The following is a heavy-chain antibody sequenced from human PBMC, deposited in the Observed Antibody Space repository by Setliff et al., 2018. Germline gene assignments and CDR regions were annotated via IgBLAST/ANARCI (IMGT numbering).Heavy chain of an antibody. CDR1: GGTFKNYG. Sequence: GPPVKVSCKASGGTFKNYGISWVRQAPGQGLEWMGGIIPIFGTTNYAQKFQGRATIITDESTSTAYMELSSLRSEDTAVYYCAKELWPDTRYYYMDLWGKGTTVTVS. CDR3: AKELWPDTRYYYMDL. J-gene: IGHJ6*03. V-gene: IGHV1-69*05. D-gene: IGHD3-10*01. CDR2: IIPIFGTT.